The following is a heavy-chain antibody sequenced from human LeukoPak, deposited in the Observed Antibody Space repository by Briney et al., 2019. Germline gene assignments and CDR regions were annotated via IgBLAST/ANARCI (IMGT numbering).Heavy chain of an antibody. J-gene: IGHJ4*02. V-gene: IGHV4-34*01. CDR2: INHSGST. CDR3: AREGPDYVWGSNRFLYDQ. CDR1: GGSFSGYW. Sequence: SETLSLTCAVYGGSFSGYWWSWIRQSPGKGLEWIGEINHSGSTNYNPSLKSRVTMSVDTSKNQFSLKLRCVTAADTAVYYCAREGPDYVWGSNRFLYDQWGQGTLVTVSS. D-gene: IGHD3-16*02.